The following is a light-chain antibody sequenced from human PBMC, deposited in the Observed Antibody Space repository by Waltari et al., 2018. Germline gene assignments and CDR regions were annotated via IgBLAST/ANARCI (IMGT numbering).Light chain of an antibody. Sequence: QSALTQPPSASGSPGQSVTISCTGTSSDVGGYNYVSWYQQHPGKAPKFLIYEVSKRPSGVPDRCSGSKSGNAASLTVSGLQAEDEADYYCSSYAGSNNWVFGGGTKLTVL. CDR2: EVS. V-gene: IGLV2-8*01. CDR1: SSDVGGYNY. J-gene: IGLJ3*02. CDR3: SSYAGSNNWV.